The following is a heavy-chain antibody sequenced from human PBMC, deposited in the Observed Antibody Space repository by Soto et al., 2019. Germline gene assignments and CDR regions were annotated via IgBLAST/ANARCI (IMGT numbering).Heavy chain of an antibody. CDR1: GYTFTSYG. CDR3: AGEAYRSGWYFHY. CDR2: ISAYNGNT. D-gene: IGHD6-19*01. V-gene: IGHV1-18*01. J-gene: IGHJ4*02. Sequence: QVQLVQSGAEVKKPGASVKVSCKASGYTFTSYGISWVRQAPGQGLEWMGWISAYNGNTNYAEKLQSRVTMPTDTATSPAYMELRRLRSDDTAVYYWAGEAYRSGWYFHYWGQGTLVTVSS.